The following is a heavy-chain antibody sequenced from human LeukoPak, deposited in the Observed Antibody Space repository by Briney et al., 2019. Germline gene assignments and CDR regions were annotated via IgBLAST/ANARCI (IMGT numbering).Heavy chain of an antibody. D-gene: IGHD3-10*02. CDR2: IGSDNKP. Sequence: PGRSLRLSCVASGFTFSAYAMTWVRHAPGKGLEYGSSIGSDNKPHYSEAVKGRFAISRHTSKRMLFLQLNSLRAEDTALYYCARDLHYYVAMAVWGQATTLTVSS. CDR3: ARDLHYYVAMAV. CDR1: GFTFSAYA. J-gene: IGHJ6*01. V-gene: IGHV3-23*01.